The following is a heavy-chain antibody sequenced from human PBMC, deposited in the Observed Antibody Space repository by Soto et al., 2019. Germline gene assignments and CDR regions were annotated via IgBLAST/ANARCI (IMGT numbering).Heavy chain of an antibody. Sequence: SVKVSCKAAGGTFSNYAISWVRQAPGQGLEWMGGIIPISGTANYAQKFQGRVTITADESTSTAYMDLSSLRSEDTAVYYWARVEYTARVSSIHAYYYAMDVWGQGTTVTVSS. V-gene: IGHV1-69*13. D-gene: IGHD5-18*01. CDR2: IIPISGTA. CDR1: GGTFSNYA. CDR3: ARVEYTARVSSIHAYYYAMDV. J-gene: IGHJ6*02.